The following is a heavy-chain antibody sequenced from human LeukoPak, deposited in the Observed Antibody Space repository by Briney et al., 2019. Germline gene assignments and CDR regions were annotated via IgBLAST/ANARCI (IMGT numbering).Heavy chain of an antibody. D-gene: IGHD6-19*01. Sequence: SETPSLTCTVSGVSISSYYWSWIRQPPGKGLEWIGYIYYSGSTNYNPSLKSRVTISVDTSKNQFSLRLSSVTAAATAVYYCARRMIAVAGYYFDYWGQGTLVTVSS. J-gene: IGHJ4*02. CDR2: IYYSGST. CDR1: GVSISSYY. CDR3: ARRMIAVAGYYFDY. V-gene: IGHV4-59*08.